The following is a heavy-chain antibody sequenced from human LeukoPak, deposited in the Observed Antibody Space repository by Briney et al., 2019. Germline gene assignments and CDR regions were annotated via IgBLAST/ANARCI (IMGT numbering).Heavy chain of an antibody. V-gene: IGHV4-34*01. Sequence: PSETLSLTCAVYGGSVSGYYWSWIRQPPGKGLEWIGEINHSGSTNYNPSLKSRVTISVDTSKNQFSLKLSSVTAADTAVYYCAREGDYSNYRRTSTLDYWGQGTLVTVSS. CDR3: AREGDYSNYRRTSTLDY. CDR2: INHSGST. D-gene: IGHD4-11*01. J-gene: IGHJ4*02. CDR1: GGSVSGYY.